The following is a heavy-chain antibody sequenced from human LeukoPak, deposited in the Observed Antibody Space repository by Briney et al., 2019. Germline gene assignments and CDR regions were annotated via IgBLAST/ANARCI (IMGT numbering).Heavy chain of an antibody. CDR3: ARAGFWGMDV. V-gene: IGHV4-59*01. D-gene: IGHD3-3*01. CDR1: GGSISSYY. CDR2: IYYSGST. Sequence: SETLSLTCTVSGGSISSYYWSWIRQPPGKGLEWIGYIYYSGSTNYNPSLKSRVTISVDTSKNQFSLKLSSVTAADTAVYYCARAGFWGMDVWGQGTTVTVSS. J-gene: IGHJ6*02.